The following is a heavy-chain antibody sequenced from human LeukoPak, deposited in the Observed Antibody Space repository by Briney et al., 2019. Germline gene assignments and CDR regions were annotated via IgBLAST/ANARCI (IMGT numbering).Heavy chain of an antibody. CDR2: IYSDGRT. Sequence: GGSLRLSSAASGFTVSSKYMTWVRQAPRKGLEWVLLIYSDGRTYYADSVKGQFTISRDNSKNTLYVQMNSLRAEDTAVYYCAKLLTSGWRPIDFWGEGTLVSVS. CDR3: AKLLTSGWRPIDF. CDR1: GFTVSSKY. V-gene: IGHV3-53*01. D-gene: IGHD6-19*01. J-gene: IGHJ4*02.